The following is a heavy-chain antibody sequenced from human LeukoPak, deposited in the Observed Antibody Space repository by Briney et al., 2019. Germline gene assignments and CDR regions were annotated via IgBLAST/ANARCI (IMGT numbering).Heavy chain of an antibody. D-gene: IGHD7-27*01. J-gene: IGHJ5*02. CDR3: ARNSPRDVAGRQFLPGVLSLLSQCDNCFDP. V-gene: IGHV1-18*04. CDR2: INTYNGNT. CDR1: GYTFTNYG. Sequence: ASVKVSCKASGYTFTNYGISWVRQAPGQGLEWMGWINTYNGNTNYAQKFQGRVTMTTDTSMSTAYMELRSLRSDDTAVFYCARNSPRDVAGRQFLPGVLSLLSQCDNCFDPWGQGTLVSVSS.